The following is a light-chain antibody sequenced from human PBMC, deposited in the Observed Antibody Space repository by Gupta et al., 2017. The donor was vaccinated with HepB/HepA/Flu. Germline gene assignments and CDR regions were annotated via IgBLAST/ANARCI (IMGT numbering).Light chain of an antibody. Sequence: DIVLSQSPATLSLSPGERATLSCRASQSVSSYLAWYQQKPGQAPRLLIYTASNRAAGIPARFSGSGSGTDFTLTISRLETEDFAVYYCQQRQHWPLTFGQGTRVEIK. CDR3: QQRQHWPLT. J-gene: IGKJ5*01. V-gene: IGKV3-11*01. CDR1: QSVSSY. CDR2: TAS.